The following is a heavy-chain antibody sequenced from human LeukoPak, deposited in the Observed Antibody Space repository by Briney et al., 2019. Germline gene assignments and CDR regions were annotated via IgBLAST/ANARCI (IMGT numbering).Heavy chain of an antibody. CDR1: GFTFSSYA. J-gene: IGHJ4*02. CDR3: AAGLIAAAGTTLDY. D-gene: IGHD6-13*01. V-gene: IGHV3-23*01. Sequence: GGSLRLSCAPSGFTFSSYAMTWVRQAPGKGLEWVSVISGSSDSIYYADSVQGRFTISRDNSKNTLYLQMNSLRSEDTAVYYCAAGLIAAAGTTLDYWGQGTLVTVSS. CDR2: ISGSSDSI.